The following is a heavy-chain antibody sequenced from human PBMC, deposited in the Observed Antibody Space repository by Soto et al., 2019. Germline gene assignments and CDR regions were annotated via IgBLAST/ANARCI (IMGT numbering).Heavy chain of an antibody. D-gene: IGHD6-13*01. CDR2: ISYDGSNK. V-gene: IGHV3-30-3*01. CDR3: ARAGGSSWYDGWFDP. CDR1: GFTFSSYA. Sequence: QVQLVESGGGVVQPGRSLRLSCAASGFTFSSYAMHWVRQAPGKGLEWVAVISYDGSNKYYADSVKGRFTISRDNSENTLYMQMNSLRGEYTAVYYCARAGGSSWYDGWFDPWGQGTLVTVSS. J-gene: IGHJ5*02.